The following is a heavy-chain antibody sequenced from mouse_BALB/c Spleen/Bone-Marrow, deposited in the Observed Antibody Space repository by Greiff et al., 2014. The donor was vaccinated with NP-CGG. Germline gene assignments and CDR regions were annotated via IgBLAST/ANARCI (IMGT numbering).Heavy chain of an antibody. D-gene: IGHD2-3*01. CDR3: TRDGHNYYAMDY. CDR2: INPSNGGT. Sequence: QVQLQQSGTELVKPGASVKLSCKASGYTFTTYYIYWVKQRAGQGLEWIGEINPSNGGTNFNEKYKSKATLTVDKSSSTSYMQLSSLTSEDSAVYYCTRDGHNYYAMDYWDQGTSVTVSS. CDR1: GYTFTTYY. V-gene: IGHV1-53*01. J-gene: IGHJ4*01.